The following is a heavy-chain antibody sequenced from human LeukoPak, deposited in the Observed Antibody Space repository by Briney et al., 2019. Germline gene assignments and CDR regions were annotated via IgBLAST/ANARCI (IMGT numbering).Heavy chain of an antibody. CDR3: ARDRSYGGNTNAFDI. D-gene: IGHD4-23*01. J-gene: IGHJ3*02. V-gene: IGHV3-9*01. CDR1: GFTFDDYA. Sequence: GGSLRLPCAASGFTFDDYAMHWVRRAPGKGLEWVSGISWNSGSIGYADSVKGRFTISRDNAKNSLYLQMNSLRAEDTAVYYCARDRSYGGNTNAFDIWGQGTMVTVSS. CDR2: ISWNSGSI.